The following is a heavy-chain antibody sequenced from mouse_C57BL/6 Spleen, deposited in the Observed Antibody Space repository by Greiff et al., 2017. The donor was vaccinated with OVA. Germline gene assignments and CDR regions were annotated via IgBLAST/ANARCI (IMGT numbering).Heavy chain of an antibody. D-gene: IGHD2-3*01. CDR1: GFTFSDYG. CDR3: AGGCYYRFYHAMDY. J-gene: IGHJ4*01. Sequence: EVKLMESGGGLVKPGGSLKLSCAASGFTFSDYGMHWVRQAPEKGLEWVAYISSGSSTIYYAATVKGRFPISRANATNTLFLQMTSLKSEDTAMYYCAGGCYYRFYHAMDYWGQGTSVTVSS. CDR2: ISSGSSTI. V-gene: IGHV5-17*01.